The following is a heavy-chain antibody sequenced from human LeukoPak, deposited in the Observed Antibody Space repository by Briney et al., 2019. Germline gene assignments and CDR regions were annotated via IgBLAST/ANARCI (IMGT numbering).Heavy chain of an antibody. CDR1: GGSISSSSYY. V-gene: IGHV4-39*01. CDR3: ARQQISFFGVVQNWFDP. J-gene: IGHJ5*02. D-gene: IGHD3-3*01. Sequence: PSETLSLTCTVSGGSISSSSYYWGWIRQPPGKGLEWIGEINHSGSANYNPSLKSRVTISIDTSKNQFFLTLRSVTAADTAVYYCARQQISFFGVVQNWFDPWGQGTLVTVSS. CDR2: INHSGSA.